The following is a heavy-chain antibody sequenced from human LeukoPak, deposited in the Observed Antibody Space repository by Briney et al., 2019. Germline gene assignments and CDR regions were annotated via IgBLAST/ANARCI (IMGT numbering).Heavy chain of an antibody. CDR2: INHSGST. Sequence: PSETLSLTCAVYGGSFSGYYWSWIRQPPGKGLEWIGEINHSGSTNYNPSLKSRVTISVDTSKNQFSLKLSSVTAADTAVYYCARGGYSYGRGSYYYYYYMDVWGKGTTVTVSS. CDR1: GGSFSGYY. V-gene: IGHV4-34*01. D-gene: IGHD5-18*01. CDR3: ARGGYSYGRGSYYYYYYMDV. J-gene: IGHJ6*03.